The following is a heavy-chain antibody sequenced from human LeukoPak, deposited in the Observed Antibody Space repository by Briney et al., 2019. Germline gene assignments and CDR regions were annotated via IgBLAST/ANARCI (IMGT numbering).Heavy chain of an antibody. J-gene: IGHJ5*02. CDR2: IYYSGST. CDR3: ARGLRYSYGRTFWFDP. V-gene: IGHV4-59*11. Sequence: SETLSLTCIVSGGSISSHYWSWIRQPPGKGLECIGNIYYSGSTNYNPSLKSRVTISIDTSKNQFSLKLSSVTAADTAVYYCARGLRYSYGRTFWFDPWGQGTLVTVSS. CDR1: GGSISSHY. D-gene: IGHD5-18*01.